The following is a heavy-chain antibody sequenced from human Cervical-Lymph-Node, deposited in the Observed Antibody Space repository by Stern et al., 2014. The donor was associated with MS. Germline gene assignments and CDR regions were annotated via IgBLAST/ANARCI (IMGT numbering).Heavy chain of an antibody. D-gene: IGHD3-10*01. CDR2: MIPIFGTS. CDR3: ARYQLTMVRGVPTPYYYGMGV. Sequence: QLVQSGAEVKKPGSSVKVSCKASGGTFSNYAISWVRLAPGQGLERMGGMIPIFGTSTYAQKFPGSGTIIADESTGTAYMDLSRLRSEDTAIYYCARYQLTMVRGVPTPYYYGMGVWGQGTTVTVSS. J-gene: IGHJ6*02. CDR1: GGTFSNYA. V-gene: IGHV1-69*01.